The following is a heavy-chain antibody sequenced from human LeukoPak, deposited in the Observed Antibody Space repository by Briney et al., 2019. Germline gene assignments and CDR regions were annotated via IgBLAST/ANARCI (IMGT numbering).Heavy chain of an antibody. J-gene: IGHJ4*02. CDR2: TYYRSKWYN. CDR1: GDSVSNNSAA. D-gene: IGHD2-15*01. CDR3: ARSLGYCSGGSCYPHDNFDY. V-gene: IGHV6-1*01. Sequence: SQTLSLTCAISGDSVSNNSAAWNWIRQSPSRGLEWLGRTYYRSKWYNDYAVSVKSRITINPDTSKNQFSLQLNSVTPEDTAVYYCARSLGYCSGGSCYPHDNFDYWGQGTLVTVSS.